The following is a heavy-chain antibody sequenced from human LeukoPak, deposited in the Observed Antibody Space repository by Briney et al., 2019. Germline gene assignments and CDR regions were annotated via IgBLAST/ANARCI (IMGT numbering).Heavy chain of an antibody. CDR3: ARLYCSSTSCYSNWFDP. Sequence: ASVKVSCKASGGTFSSYAISWVRQAPGQGLEWMGGIIPIFGTANYAQKFQGRVTITADESTSTAYMELSSLRSEDTAVCYCARLYCSSTSCYSNWFDPWGQGTLVTVSS. CDR2: IIPIFGTA. V-gene: IGHV1-69*13. D-gene: IGHD2-2*02. J-gene: IGHJ5*02. CDR1: GGTFSSYA.